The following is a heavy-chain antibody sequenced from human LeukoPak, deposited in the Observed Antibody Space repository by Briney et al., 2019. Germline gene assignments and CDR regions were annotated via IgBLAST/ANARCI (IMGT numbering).Heavy chain of an antibody. J-gene: IGHJ4*02. Sequence: PSETLSLTCTVSGGSVSSYYWSWIRQPAGKGLEWIGRIYSSGSTNYNPSLKSRVTMSVDTSKNQFSLKLGSMTAADTAVYYCARQVAVAGKAGLDYWGQGTLVTASS. CDR2: IYSSGST. CDR3: ARQVAVAGKAGLDY. V-gene: IGHV4-4*07. D-gene: IGHD6-19*01. CDR1: GGSVSSYY.